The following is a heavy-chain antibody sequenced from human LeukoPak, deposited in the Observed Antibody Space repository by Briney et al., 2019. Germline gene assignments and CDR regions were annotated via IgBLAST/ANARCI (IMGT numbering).Heavy chain of an antibody. V-gene: IGHV1-2*02. D-gene: IGHD3-22*01. Sequence: AASVKVSCKASGYTFTGYYMHWVRQAPGQGLEWMGWFNPNSGGTNYAQKFQGRVTMTRDTSISTAYMGLSRLRSDDTAVYYCARDSDYYDSSGYYYFDYWGQGTLVTVSS. CDR3: ARDSDYYDSSGYYYFDY. CDR1: GYTFTGYY. J-gene: IGHJ4*02. CDR2: FNPNSGGT.